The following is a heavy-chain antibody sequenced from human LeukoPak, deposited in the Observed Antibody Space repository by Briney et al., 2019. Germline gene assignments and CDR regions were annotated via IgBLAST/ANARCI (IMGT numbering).Heavy chain of an antibody. CDR2: IRSKANSYAT. V-gene: IGHV3-73*01. CDR1: GFTFSGSA. J-gene: IGHJ4*02. Sequence: GGSLRLSCAASGFTFSGSAIHWVRQASGKGLEWVGRIRSKANSYATSSAASVKGRFTISRDDSKNAAYLQMNSLKTEDTAVYYCTRDYGVLFDYWGQGTLVTVSS. D-gene: IGHD4-17*01. CDR3: TRDYGVLFDY.